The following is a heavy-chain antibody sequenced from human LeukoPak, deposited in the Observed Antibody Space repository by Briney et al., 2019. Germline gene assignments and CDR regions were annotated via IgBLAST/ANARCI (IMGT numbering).Heavy chain of an antibody. D-gene: IGHD5-18*01. CDR3: ARGVRVATAITAIDY. CDR1: GYTFTGYY. CDR2: INPNSGGT. V-gene: IGHV1-2*02. Sequence: GASVKVSCKASGYTFTGYYMHWVRQAPGQGLEWMGRINPNSGGTNYAQKFQGRVTMTRDTSISTAYMELSRLRSDDTAVYYCARGVRVATAITAIDYWGQGTLVTVSS. J-gene: IGHJ4*02.